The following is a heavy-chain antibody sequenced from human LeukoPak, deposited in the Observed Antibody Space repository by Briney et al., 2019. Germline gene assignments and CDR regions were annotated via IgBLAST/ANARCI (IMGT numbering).Heavy chain of an antibody. D-gene: IGHD2-2*01. Sequence: ASVKVSCKASGGTFSSYAISWVRQAPGQGLEWMGGIIPIFGTANYAQKFQGRVTITADESTSTAYMELSSLRSEDTAVYYCARGPGIVVPNDEDRDNWFDPWGQGTLVTVSS. V-gene: IGHV1-69*13. CDR2: IIPIFGTA. CDR3: ARGPGIVVPNDEDRDNWFDP. CDR1: GGTFSSYA. J-gene: IGHJ5*02.